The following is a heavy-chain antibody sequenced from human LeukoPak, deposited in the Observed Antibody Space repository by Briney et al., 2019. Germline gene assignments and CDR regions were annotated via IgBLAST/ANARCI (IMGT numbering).Heavy chain of an antibody. Sequence: GESLKISCKGSGYSFTSYWIGWVRQMPGKGLEWMGIIYPGDSDTRYSPSFQGQVTISADKSISTAYLQWSSLKASDTAMYYCTRHVVVGASDNRFDPWGQGTLVTVSS. CDR2: IYPGDSDT. CDR3: TRHVVVGASDNRFDP. V-gene: IGHV5-51*01. CDR1: GYSFTSYW. D-gene: IGHD1-26*01. J-gene: IGHJ5*02.